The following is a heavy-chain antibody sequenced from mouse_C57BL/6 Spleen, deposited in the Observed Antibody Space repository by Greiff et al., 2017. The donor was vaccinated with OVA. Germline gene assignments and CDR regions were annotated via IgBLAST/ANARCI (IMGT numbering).Heavy chain of an antibody. D-gene: IGHD2-4*01. CDR3: TFYDYDGPGFAY. CDR1: GFNIKDDY. Sequence: VQLQHSGAELVRPGASVKLSCTASGFNIKDDYMHWVKQRPEQGLEWIGWIDPENGDTEYASKFQGKATITADTSSNTAYLQLSSLTSEDTAVYYCTFYDYDGPGFAYWGQGTLVTVSA. V-gene: IGHV14-4*01. J-gene: IGHJ3*01. CDR2: IDPENGDT.